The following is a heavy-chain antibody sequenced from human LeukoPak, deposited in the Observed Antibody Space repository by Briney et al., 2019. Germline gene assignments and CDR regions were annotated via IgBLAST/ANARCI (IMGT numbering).Heavy chain of an antibody. CDR3: ATDLRWELQFDY. CDR2: IKSEADGGAA. V-gene: IGHV3-15*01. J-gene: IGHJ4*02. CDR1: GFTFSDAW. Sequence: GGSLRLSCAVSGFTFSDAWMIWVRQAPGKGLEWVGRIKSEADGGAAEYAAPMKGRFTISRYDSKNTLYLQMNSLKTDDTAVYYCATDLRWELQFDYWGQGTLVTVSS. D-gene: IGHD1-26*01.